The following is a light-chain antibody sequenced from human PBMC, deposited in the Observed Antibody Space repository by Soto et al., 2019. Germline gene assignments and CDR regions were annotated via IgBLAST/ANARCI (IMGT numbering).Light chain of an antibody. Sequence: IVLTQSPGTLSLSPGERATLSCRASQSVSSSYLAWYQQKPGQAPRLIIYGASSRATGIPDRFSGSGSGTDFTLTISRLEPEDFAVYYCQQYGSSKRTFGQGTKVDIK. CDR3: QQYGSSKRT. V-gene: IGKV3-20*01. CDR1: QSVSSSY. CDR2: GAS. J-gene: IGKJ1*01.